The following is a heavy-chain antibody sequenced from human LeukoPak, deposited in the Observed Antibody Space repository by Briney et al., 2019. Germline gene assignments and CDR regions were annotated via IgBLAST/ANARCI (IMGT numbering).Heavy chain of an antibody. CDR1: GVTFRSDT. CDR2: ISGDAGRT. Sequence: GGSLRLSCAASGVTFRSDTLNWVRQAPGKGLEWVSGISGDAGRTYYADSVKGRFTIYRDNSKNTLYLQMNSLGAEDTAVYYCVQDWAWGAFAYWGQGTLVTVSS. CDR3: VQDWAWGAFAY. J-gene: IGHJ4*02. D-gene: IGHD4/OR15-4a*01. V-gene: IGHV3-23*01.